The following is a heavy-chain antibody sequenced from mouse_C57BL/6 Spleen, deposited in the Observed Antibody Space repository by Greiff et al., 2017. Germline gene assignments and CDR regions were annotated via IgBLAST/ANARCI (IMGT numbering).Heavy chain of an antibody. CDR3: VRMGQNYYGSSGNAMDY. CDR1: GFTFNTYA. CDR2: IRSKSSNYAT. Sequence: EVKLVESGGGLVQPKGSLKLSCAASGFTFNTYAMHWVRQAPGKGLEWVARIRSKSSNYATYYADSVKDRFTISRDDSQSMLYLQMNNLKTEDTAMYYCVRMGQNYYGSSGNAMDYWGQGTSVTVSS. J-gene: IGHJ4*01. D-gene: IGHD1-1*01. V-gene: IGHV10-3*01.